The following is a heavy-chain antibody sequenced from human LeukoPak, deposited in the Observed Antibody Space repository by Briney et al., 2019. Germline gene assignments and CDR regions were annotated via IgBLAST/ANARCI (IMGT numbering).Heavy chain of an antibody. CDR2: IYYSGST. J-gene: IGHJ6*03. Sequence: SETLSLTCTVSGGFISSSSYYWGWIRQPPGKGLEWFGSIYYSGSTYYNPSLKSRVTISVDTSKNQFSLKLSSVTAADTAVYYCARMEAEDIVVVPAAGRKRYYYYYMDVWGKGTTVTVSS. D-gene: IGHD2-2*01. CDR1: GGFISSSSYY. V-gene: IGHV4-39*01. CDR3: ARMEAEDIVVVPAAGRKRYYYYYMDV.